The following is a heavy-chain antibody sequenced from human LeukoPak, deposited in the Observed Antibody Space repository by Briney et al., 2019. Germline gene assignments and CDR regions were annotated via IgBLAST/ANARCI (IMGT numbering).Heavy chain of an antibody. D-gene: IGHD6-19*01. CDR3: AKDLEYGYSSGWYRPGNWFDP. J-gene: IGHJ5*02. Sequence: GGSLRLSCAASGFTFSSYAMSWVRQAPGKGLEWVSAISGSGGSTYYADSVKGRFTISRDNSKNTLYLQMNSLRAEDTAVYYCAKDLEYGYSSGWYRPGNWFDPWGQGTLVTVSS. V-gene: IGHV3-23*01. CDR1: GFTFSSYA. CDR2: ISGSGGST.